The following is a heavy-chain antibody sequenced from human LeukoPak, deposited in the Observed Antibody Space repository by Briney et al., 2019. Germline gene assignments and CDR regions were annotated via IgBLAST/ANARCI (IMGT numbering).Heavy chain of an antibody. CDR1: GFTFSDYY. D-gene: IGHD6-19*01. J-gene: IGHJ4*02. V-gene: IGHV3-11*03. CDR2: ITSSSSST. CDR3: AKGGSGWSYYFDY. Sequence: GGSLRLSCAASGFTFSDYYMSWIRQAPGKGLEWVSYITSSSSSTDYADSVKGRFTISRDNAKNSLYLQMNSLRAEDTAVYYCAKGGSGWSYYFDYWGQGTLVTVSS.